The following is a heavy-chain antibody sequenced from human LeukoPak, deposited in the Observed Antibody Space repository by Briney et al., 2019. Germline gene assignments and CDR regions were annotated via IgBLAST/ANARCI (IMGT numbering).Heavy chain of an antibody. Sequence: ASVKVSCKASGYTFTSYGISWVRQAPGQGLEWMGGIIPIFGTANYAQKFQGRVTITADESTSTAYMELSSLRSEDTAVYYCARDTRSQGGGSGSFDYWGQGTLVTVSS. D-gene: IGHD3-10*01. CDR1: GYTFTSYG. V-gene: IGHV1-69*13. J-gene: IGHJ4*02. CDR3: ARDTRSQGGGSGSFDY. CDR2: IIPIFGTA.